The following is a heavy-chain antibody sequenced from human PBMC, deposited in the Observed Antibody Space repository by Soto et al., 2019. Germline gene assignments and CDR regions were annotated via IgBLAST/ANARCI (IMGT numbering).Heavy chain of an antibody. J-gene: IGHJ4*02. V-gene: IGHV4-31*02. Sequence: LCGGSIRSGGYYWSWIRQHPGKGLEWIGYIYYSGSTYYNPSLKSRVTISVDTSKNQFSLKLSSVTAADTAVYYCARSTYSSSSEGDYWGQGTLVTVSS. D-gene: IGHD6-6*01. CDR3: ARSTYSSSSEGDY. CDR2: IYYSGST. CDR1: GGSIRSGGYY.